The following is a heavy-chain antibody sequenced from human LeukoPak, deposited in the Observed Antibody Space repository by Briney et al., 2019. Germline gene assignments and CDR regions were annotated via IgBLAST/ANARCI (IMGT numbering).Heavy chain of an antibody. J-gene: IGHJ3*01. CDR2: MYHSEST. CDR3: ARFDHVWETHGMDAFDL. CDR1: GYSISRGYS. D-gene: IGHD3-16*01. V-gene: IGHV4-38-2*01. Sequence: SETLSLTCAVSGYSISRGYSRGWIRQPPGKGLEWIGNMYHSESTHYNPSLKSRATMSPDTSKNQFSLKLTSVTASDTAVYYCARFDHVWETHGMDAFDLWGQGTMVTVSS.